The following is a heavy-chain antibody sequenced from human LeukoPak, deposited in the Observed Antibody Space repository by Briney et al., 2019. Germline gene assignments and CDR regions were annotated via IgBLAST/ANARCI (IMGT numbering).Heavy chain of an antibody. Sequence: GGSLRLSCAASGFTFSSYSMNWVRQAPGKGLEWVSSISSSSGYIYYADAVKGRFTISRDNAKNSLYLQMTSLRAEDTAVYYCARDTTNLAAAGLFDYWGQGTLVTVSS. J-gene: IGHJ4*02. D-gene: IGHD6-13*01. CDR1: GFTFSSYS. CDR2: ISSSSGYI. V-gene: IGHV3-21*01. CDR3: ARDTTNLAAAGLFDY.